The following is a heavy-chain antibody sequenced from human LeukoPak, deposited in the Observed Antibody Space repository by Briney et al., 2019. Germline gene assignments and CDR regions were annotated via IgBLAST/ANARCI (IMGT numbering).Heavy chain of an antibody. CDR1: GGSISSYY. CDR3: ARVSRSWSGYYPYYFDX. J-gene: IGHJ4*02. CDR2: IYYSGST. Sequence: SETLSLTCTVSGGSISSYYWSWIRQPPGKGLEWIGYIYYSGSTNYNPSLKSRVTISVDTSKNQFSLKLSSVTAADTAVYYCARVSRSWSGYYPYYFDXWGQGXXVTV. V-gene: IGHV4-59*01. D-gene: IGHD3-3*01.